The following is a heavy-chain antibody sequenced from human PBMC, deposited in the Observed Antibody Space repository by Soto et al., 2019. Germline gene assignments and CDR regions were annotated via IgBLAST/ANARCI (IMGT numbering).Heavy chain of an antibody. Sequence: QVQLQQWGAGLLKPSETLSLTCAVYGGSFSGYYWSWIRQPPGKGLEWIGEINHSGSTNYNPSLKSRVTISVDTSKNQFSLKLSSVTAADTAVYYCARNHPGPARPRESDIVVVTASQRSFDYWGQGTLVTVSS. V-gene: IGHV4-34*01. CDR1: GGSFSGYY. CDR3: ARNHPGPARPRESDIVVVTASQRSFDY. J-gene: IGHJ4*02. CDR2: INHSGST. D-gene: IGHD2-21*02.